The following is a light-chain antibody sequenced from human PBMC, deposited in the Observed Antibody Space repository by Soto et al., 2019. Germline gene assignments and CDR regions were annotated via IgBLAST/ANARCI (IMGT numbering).Light chain of an antibody. CDR3: QQYGGSPT. Sequence: EIVLTQSPGTLSLSPGERGTLSCRASQSVSSRNLARYQRKPGQAPRLLIYGASNRATGIPDRFSGSGSGTDFTLTISRLEPEDFAMYYCQQYGGSPTFGQGTKVDIK. J-gene: IGKJ1*01. CDR2: GAS. V-gene: IGKV3-20*01. CDR1: QSVSSRN.